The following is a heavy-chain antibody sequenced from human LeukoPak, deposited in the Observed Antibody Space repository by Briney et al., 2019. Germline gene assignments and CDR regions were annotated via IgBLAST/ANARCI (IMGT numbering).Heavy chain of an antibody. J-gene: IGHJ4*02. CDR1: GVSISNSY. CDR3: ARHDSSGYTSFYC. CDR2: VYYTGST. V-gene: IGHV4-59*01. Sequence: SETLSLTCTVSGVSISNSYWSWIRQPPGKGLEWIGYVYYTGSTNYNPSLKSRVTISVDTSENQFSLKLSSVTAADTAVYYCARHDSSGYTSFYCWGQGTLVTVSS. D-gene: IGHD3-22*01.